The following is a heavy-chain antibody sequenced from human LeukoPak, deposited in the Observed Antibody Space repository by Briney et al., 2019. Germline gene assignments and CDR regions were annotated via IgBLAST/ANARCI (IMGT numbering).Heavy chain of an antibody. CDR1: GYTFTGYY. Sequence: GASVKVSCKASGYTFTGYYMHWVRQAPGQGLEWMGWIDPNSGGTNYAQKFQGRVTMTRDTSISTAYMELSRLRSDDTAVYYCARGQIYDSSGYYPNYYYYMDVWGKGTTVTVSS. CDR3: ARGQIYDSSGYYPNYYYYMDV. J-gene: IGHJ6*03. CDR2: IDPNSGGT. D-gene: IGHD3-22*01. V-gene: IGHV1-2*02.